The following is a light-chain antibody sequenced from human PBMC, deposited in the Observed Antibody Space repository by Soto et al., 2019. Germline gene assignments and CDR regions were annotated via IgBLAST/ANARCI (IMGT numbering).Light chain of an antibody. CDR3: QQYYRSPPVT. CDR2: WAS. J-gene: IGKJ4*01. V-gene: IGKV4-1*01. CDR1: QTLLYSSNNKNY. Sequence: DIVMTQSPDSLAVSLGERATINCKASQTLLYSSNNKNYLAWYQQKPGQPPKLLIYWASTRESGVPDRFIGSGSGTDFTLTISSLEAEDVAVYYYQQYYRSPPVTFGGGTQVEI.